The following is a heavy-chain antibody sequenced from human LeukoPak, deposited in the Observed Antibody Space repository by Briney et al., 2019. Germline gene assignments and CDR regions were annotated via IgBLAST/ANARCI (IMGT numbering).Heavy chain of an antibody. J-gene: IGHJ6*02. CDR2: INPNSGGT. D-gene: IGHD6-25*01. CDR3: ARRAVYYYYGMDV. Sequence: ASVKVTFKSAGYTFTVYYMHLVRPPPAQGQERMGWINPNSGGTNYAQKFQGRITMTRDTSISTAYMEVSRLKSDDTAVYYCARRAVYYYYGMDVWGQGSTVTVSS. CDR1: GYTFTVYY. V-gene: IGHV1-2*02.